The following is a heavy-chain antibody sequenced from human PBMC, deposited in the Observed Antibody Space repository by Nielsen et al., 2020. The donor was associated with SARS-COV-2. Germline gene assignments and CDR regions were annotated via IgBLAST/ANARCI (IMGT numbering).Heavy chain of an antibody. J-gene: IGHJ4*02. D-gene: IGHD3-22*01. CDR1: GFTFSSYG. CDR2: ISYDGSNK. Sequence: GGSLRLSCAASGFTFSSYGMHWVRQAPGKGLEWVAVISYDGSNKYYADSVKGRFTISRDNSKNTLYLQMNSLRAEDTAVYYCAKEGQVVITTYFDYWGQGTLVTVSS. CDR3: AKEGQVVITTYFDY. V-gene: IGHV3-30*18.